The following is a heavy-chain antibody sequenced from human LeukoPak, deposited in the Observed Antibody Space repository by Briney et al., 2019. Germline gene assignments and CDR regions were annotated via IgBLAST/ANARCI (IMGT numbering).Heavy chain of an antibody. CDR3: ARTSVAAKDDYYYYYYMDV. Sequence: ASVKVSCKASGYTFTGCYMHWVRQAPGQGLEWMGRINPNSGGTNYAQKFQGRVTMTRDTSISTAYMELSRLRSDDTAVYYCARTSVAAKDDYYYYYYMDVWGKGTTVTVSS. V-gene: IGHV1-2*06. CDR1: GYTFTGCY. J-gene: IGHJ6*03. CDR2: INPNSGGT. D-gene: IGHD6-19*01.